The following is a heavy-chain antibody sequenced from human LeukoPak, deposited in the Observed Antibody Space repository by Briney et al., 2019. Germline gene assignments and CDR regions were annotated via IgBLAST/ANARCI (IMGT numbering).Heavy chain of an antibody. D-gene: IGHD3-22*01. Sequence: SETLSLTCTVSGGSISSYYWSWIRQPPGKGPEWIGYIYTSGSTNYNPPLKSRVTISVDTSKNQFSLKLSSVTAADTAVYYCARRNSSGYSYWFDPWGQGTLVTLSS. CDR2: IYTSGST. V-gene: IGHV4-4*09. CDR1: GGSISSYY. J-gene: IGHJ5*02. CDR3: ARRNSSGYSYWFDP.